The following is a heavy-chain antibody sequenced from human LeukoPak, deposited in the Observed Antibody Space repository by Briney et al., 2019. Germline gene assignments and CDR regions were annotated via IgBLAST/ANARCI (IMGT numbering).Heavy chain of an antibody. D-gene: IGHD4-17*01. J-gene: IGHJ4*02. CDR3: AREDDYGDYGPFDY. Sequence: ASVKVSCKASGYTLTSYAMHWGRQAPGQRPELMGWINAGNGNTNYSQEFQGRVTITRYTAASTAYMELSSLRSEDIAVYYCAREDDYGDYGPFDYWGQGTLVTDSS. CDR2: INAGNGNT. CDR1: GYTLTSYA. V-gene: IGHV1-3*03.